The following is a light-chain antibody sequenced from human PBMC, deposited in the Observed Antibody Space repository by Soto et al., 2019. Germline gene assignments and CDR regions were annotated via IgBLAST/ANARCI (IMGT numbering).Light chain of an antibody. J-gene: IGKJ1*01. CDR2: DAS. Sequence: IQMTQSRSAVSAYDGDRVPFTCRASQSISSWLAWYQQKPGKAPKLLMYDASSVERGVPSRFSGSGSGTEFTLTISSLQPDDFATYYCQQYKSDFRTFGQGTKVDIK. V-gene: IGKV1-5*01. CDR1: QSISSW. CDR3: QQYKSDFRT.